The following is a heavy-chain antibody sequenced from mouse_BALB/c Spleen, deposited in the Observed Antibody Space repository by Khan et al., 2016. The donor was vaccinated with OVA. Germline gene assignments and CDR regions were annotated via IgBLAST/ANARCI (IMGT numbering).Heavy chain of an antibody. Sequence: QVQLQQSGAELARPGASVKLSCKASGYTFTDYYINWVKQRPGQGLEWIGEISPGSGDTYYNERFKGKATLTADKSSSTAYMQLSSLTSEDSAVYFGARRNCLGYTFAYWGQGTLVTVSA. CDR1: GYTFTDYY. CDR2: ISPGSGDT. D-gene: IGHD3-2*02. J-gene: IGHJ3*01. CDR3: ARRNCLGYTFAY. V-gene: IGHV1-77*01.